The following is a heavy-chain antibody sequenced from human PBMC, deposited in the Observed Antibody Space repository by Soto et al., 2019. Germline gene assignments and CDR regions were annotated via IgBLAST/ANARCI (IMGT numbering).Heavy chain of an antibody. J-gene: IGHJ4*02. V-gene: IGHV3-30-3*01. CDR1: GFTFSSYA. D-gene: IGHD2-2*02. CDR2: ISYDGSNK. Sequence: AGGSLRLSCAASGFTFSSYAMHWVRQAPGKGLEWVAVISYDGSNKYYADSVKGRFTISRDNSKNTLYLQMNSLRAEDTAVYYCASEEGDCSSTSCYTVFDYWGQGTLVTVSS. CDR3: ASEEGDCSSTSCYTVFDY.